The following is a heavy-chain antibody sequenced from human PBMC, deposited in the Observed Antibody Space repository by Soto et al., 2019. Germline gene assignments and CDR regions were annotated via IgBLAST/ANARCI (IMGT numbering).Heavy chain of an antibody. V-gene: IGHV1-18*01. D-gene: IGHD3-22*01. CDR2: ISAYNGNT. CDR3: ARDSLDYYDSSGYDDY. Sequence: SLKLACKTSFYSFPSDGISWRIKAPGQGLEWMGWISAYNGNTNYAQKLQGRVTMTTDTSTSTAYMELRSLRSDDTAVYYCARDSLDYYDSSGYDDYWGQGTLVTV. J-gene: IGHJ4*02. CDR1: FYSFPSDG.